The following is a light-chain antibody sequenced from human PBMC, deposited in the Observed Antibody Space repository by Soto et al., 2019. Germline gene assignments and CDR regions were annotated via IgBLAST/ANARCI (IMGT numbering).Light chain of an antibody. Sequence: QSVLTQPPSVSAAPGQKVTISCSGSSSHIGNNYVSWYQQLPGTASKLLIYDNNKRPSGIPDRFSGSKSGTSATLGITGLQTGDEADYYCGTWDSSMSAGVFGGGTKLTVL. CDR2: DNN. CDR1: SSHIGNNY. V-gene: IGLV1-51*01. J-gene: IGLJ2*01. CDR3: GTWDSSMSAGV.